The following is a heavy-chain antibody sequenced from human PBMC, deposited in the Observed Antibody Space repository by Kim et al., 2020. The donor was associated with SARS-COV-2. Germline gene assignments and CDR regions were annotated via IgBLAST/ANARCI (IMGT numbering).Heavy chain of an antibody. V-gene: IGHV3-30*14. J-gene: IGHJ4*02. CDR1: GFTFSSYS. CDR2: ISYDGSNK. Sequence: GGSLRLSCAASGFTFSSYSMHWVRQAPGKGLEWVAVISYDGSNKYYADSVKGRFTICRDNYKNTLYLQMNSLTAEDTAVYYCARPHSGGYYAHFDYWGQGTPVTVSS. CDR3: ARPHSGGYYAHFDY. D-gene: IGHD3-22*01.